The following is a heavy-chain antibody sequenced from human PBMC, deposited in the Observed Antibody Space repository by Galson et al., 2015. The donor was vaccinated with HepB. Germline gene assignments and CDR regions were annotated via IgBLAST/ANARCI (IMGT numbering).Heavy chain of an antibody. D-gene: IGHD3-22*01. V-gene: IGHV3-49*04. CDR1: GFTFGDYA. J-gene: IGHJ4*02. CDR2: IRSKAYGGTT. CDR3: TRPLTMIVVVIEQLFDY. Sequence: SLRLSCAASGFTFGDYAMSWVRQAPGKGLEWVGFIRSKAYGGTTEYAASVKGRFTISRDDSRSIAYLQMNSLKTEDTAVYYCTRPLTMIVVVIEQLFDYWGQGTLVTVSS.